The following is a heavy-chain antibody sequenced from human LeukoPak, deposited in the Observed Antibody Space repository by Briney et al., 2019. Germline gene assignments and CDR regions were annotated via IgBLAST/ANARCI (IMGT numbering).Heavy chain of an antibody. CDR3: ARAVNDYVWGSYRYRFDY. D-gene: IGHD3-16*02. Sequence: ASVKVSCKASGGTFSSYAISWVRQAPGQGLEWMGGIIPIFGTAIYAQKFQGRVTITADKSTSTAYMELSSLRSEDTAVYYCARAVNDYVWGSYRYRFDYWGQGTLVTVSS. V-gene: IGHV1-69*06. J-gene: IGHJ4*02. CDR2: IIPIFGTA. CDR1: GGTFSSYA.